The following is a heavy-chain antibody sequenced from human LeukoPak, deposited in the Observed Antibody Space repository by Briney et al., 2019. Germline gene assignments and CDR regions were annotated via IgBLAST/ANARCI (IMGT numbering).Heavy chain of an antibody. V-gene: IGHV4-4*07. Sequence: SETLSLTCTVSGGSISSYYWSWIRQPAGKGLEWIGRIYTSGSTNYNPSLKSRVTISVDTSKNQFSLKLSSVTAADTAVYYCARGQWLVPPGWFGPWGQGTLVTVSS. CDR1: GGSISSYY. CDR2: IYTSGST. J-gene: IGHJ5*02. CDR3: ARGQWLVPPGWFGP. D-gene: IGHD6-19*01.